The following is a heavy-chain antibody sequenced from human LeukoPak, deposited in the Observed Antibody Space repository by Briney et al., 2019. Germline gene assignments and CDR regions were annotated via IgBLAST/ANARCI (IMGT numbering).Heavy chain of an antibody. CDR3: ARTGTRDSSGYYYEGRGAFDI. D-gene: IGHD3-22*01. J-gene: IGHJ3*02. CDR2: INHSGST. V-gene: IGHV4-34*01. Sequence: PSETLSLTCAVYGGSFSGYYWSWIRQPPGKGLEWIWEINHSGSTNYNPSLKSRVTISVDTSKNQFSLKLSSVTAADTAVYYCARTGTRDSSGYYYEGRGAFDIWGQGTMVTVSS. CDR1: GGSFSGYY.